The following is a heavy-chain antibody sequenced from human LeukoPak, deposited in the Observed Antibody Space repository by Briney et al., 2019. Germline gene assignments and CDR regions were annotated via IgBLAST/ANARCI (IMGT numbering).Heavy chain of an antibody. Sequence: PGGSLRLSCAASGFTFSSYGMYWVRQAPGKGLEFVSAISGTGGSTDYADSVKGRFTISRDNSKNTLYLQMGTLRADDMAVYYCAKEQGRFWSGYYTYEAFDIWGQGTMVTVSS. V-gene: IGHV3-64*02. CDR2: ISGTGGST. CDR3: AKEQGRFWSGYYTYEAFDI. J-gene: IGHJ3*02. CDR1: GFTFSSYG. D-gene: IGHD3-3*01.